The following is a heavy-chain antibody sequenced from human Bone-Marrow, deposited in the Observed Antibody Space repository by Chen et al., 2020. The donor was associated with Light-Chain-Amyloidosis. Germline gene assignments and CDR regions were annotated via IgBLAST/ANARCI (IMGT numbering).Heavy chain of an antibody. CDR3: ARRRDGYNFDY. V-gene: IGHV5-51*01. D-gene: IGHD5-12*01. CDR1: GYTFPNYW. Sequence: EVQLEQSGPEVKQPGESLKISCKGSGYTFPNYWIGWVRQMPGKGLEWMVVTYPADSDASYSPSFEGQVTISADKSITTAYLQWRSLKASDTAMYYCARRRDGYNFDYWGQGTLVTVSS. CDR2: TYPADSDA. J-gene: IGHJ4*02.